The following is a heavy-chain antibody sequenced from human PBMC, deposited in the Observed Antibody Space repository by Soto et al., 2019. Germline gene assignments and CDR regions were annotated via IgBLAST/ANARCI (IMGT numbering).Heavy chain of an antibody. J-gene: IGHJ4*02. CDR1: GGTFISYA. CDR3: AAVVGATEPY. V-gene: IGHV1-69*13. D-gene: IGHD1-26*01. Sequence: VASVKVSCKASGGTFISYAISWVRQAPGQGLEWMGGIIPIFGTANYAQKFQGRVTITADESTSTAYMELSSLRSEDTAVYYCAAVVGATEPYWGQGPLVPVSS. CDR2: IIPIFGTA.